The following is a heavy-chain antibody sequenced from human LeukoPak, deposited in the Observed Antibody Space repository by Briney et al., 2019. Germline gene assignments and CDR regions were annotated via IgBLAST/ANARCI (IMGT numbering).Heavy chain of an antibody. Sequence: SVKVSCKASGFTFTSSAIQWVPQARGQRLEWIGWIVVGSGNTNYAQKFQERVTITRDMSTSTAYMELSSLRSEDTAVYYCAADQTGVGYCDGDCYSYWGQGALVTVSS. CDR3: AADQTGVGYCDGDCYSY. D-gene: IGHD2-21*01. CDR2: IVVGSGNT. CDR1: GFTFTSSA. V-gene: IGHV1-58*02. J-gene: IGHJ4*02.